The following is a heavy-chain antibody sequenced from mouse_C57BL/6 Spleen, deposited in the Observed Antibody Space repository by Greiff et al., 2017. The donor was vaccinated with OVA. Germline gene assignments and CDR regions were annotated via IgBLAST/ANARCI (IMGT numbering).Heavy chain of an antibody. CDR2: ISSGSSTI. Sequence: EVQLVESGGGLVKPGGSLKLSCAASGFTFSDYGMHWVRQAPEKGLEWVAYISSGSSTIYYADTVKGRFTISSDNAKNTLFLQMTSLRSEDTAMYYCARNGYYSYYAMDYWGQGTSVTVSS. D-gene: IGHD2-3*01. J-gene: IGHJ4*01. CDR3: ARNGYYSYYAMDY. CDR1: GFTFSDYG. V-gene: IGHV5-17*01.